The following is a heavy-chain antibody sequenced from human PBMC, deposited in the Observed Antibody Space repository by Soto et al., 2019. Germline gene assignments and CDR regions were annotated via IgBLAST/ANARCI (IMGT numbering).Heavy chain of an antibody. Sequence: QVHLQESGPGLVKPSQTLSRTCTVSGGSISSRGYDWTWIRQHPGTGLAWIGYIYYSGSTYYNPSLKSRVTISVDTSKNQFSLKLSSVTAADTAVYYCARDSDSFSGYAAWGQGTLVTVSS. CDR2: IYYSGST. CDR3: ARDSDSFSGYAA. CDR1: GGSISSRGYD. J-gene: IGHJ5*02. V-gene: IGHV4-31*03. D-gene: IGHD5-12*01.